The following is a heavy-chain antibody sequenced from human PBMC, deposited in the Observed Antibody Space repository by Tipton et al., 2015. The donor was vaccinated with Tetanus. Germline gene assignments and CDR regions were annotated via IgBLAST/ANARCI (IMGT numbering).Heavy chain of an antibody. CDR1: GGSISGGRYY. V-gene: IGHV4-31*03. CDR2: IYSSGCT. D-gene: IGHD1-26*01. J-gene: IGHJ4*02. CDR3: ARYQARGARGWTFFDY. Sequence: GLVKPSQTLSLTCTVSGGSISGGRYYWSWIRQRPGKGLEWIGDIYSSGCTYSVTSLMGRVTISVDTSNNQYSLMLISVTAAGTAFSYCARYQARGARGWTFFDYWGLGTLVTVSS.